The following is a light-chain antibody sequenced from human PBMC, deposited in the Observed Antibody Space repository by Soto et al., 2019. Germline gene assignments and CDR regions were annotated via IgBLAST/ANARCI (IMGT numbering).Light chain of an antibody. CDR1: SSNIGAGYD. CDR2: MNT. J-gene: IGLJ1*01. V-gene: IGLV1-40*01. Sequence: QSVLTQPPSVSGAPGQRVTIACTGSSSNIGAGYDVHWYQRLPGTAPKLLIYMNTNRPSGVPDRFSGSKSGTSASLAITELQAEDEADYYCQSYDSSLSGYVFGSGTKVTVL. CDR3: QSYDSSLSGYV.